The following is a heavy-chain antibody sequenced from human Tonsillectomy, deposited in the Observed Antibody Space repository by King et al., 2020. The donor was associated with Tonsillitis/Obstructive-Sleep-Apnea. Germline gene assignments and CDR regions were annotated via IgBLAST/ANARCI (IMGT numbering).Heavy chain of an antibody. Sequence: QLQESGPGLVKPSETLSLTCTASGGSISSYYWSWIRQPPGKGLEWIGYIYYSGSTNYNPSLKSRVTILVDTSKNQFSLKLSSVTAADTAVYYCAREGGSKGYYYYYMDVWGKGTTVTVSS. J-gene: IGHJ6*03. CDR3: AREGGSKGYYYYYMDV. CDR1: GGSISSYY. V-gene: IGHV4-59*12. CDR2: IYYSGST. D-gene: IGHD3-16*01.